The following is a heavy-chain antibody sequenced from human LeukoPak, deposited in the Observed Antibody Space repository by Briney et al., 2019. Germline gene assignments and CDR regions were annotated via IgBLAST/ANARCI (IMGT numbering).Heavy chain of an antibody. CDR2: ISHDGII. J-gene: IGHJ4*02. V-gene: IGHV3-74*01. Sequence: GGSLRLSCETAGFTFSSYVMHWVRRTPGKGLVWVSRISHDGIISYADSVKGRFAISRDNAKNTLTLQMNSLRVEDTAVYFCARDWVYKIDYWGRGTLVTVSS. CDR1: GFTFSSYV. CDR3: ARDWVYKIDY. D-gene: IGHD5-24*01.